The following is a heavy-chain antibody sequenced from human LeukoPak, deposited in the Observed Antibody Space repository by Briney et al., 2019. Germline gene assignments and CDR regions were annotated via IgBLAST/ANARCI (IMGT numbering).Heavy chain of an antibody. CDR3: ARGTYYFDY. V-gene: IGHV4-39*07. CDR1: GGPLSSSSYY. CDR2: IYYSGST. Sequence: SETLSLTCTVSGGPLSSSSYYWGWIRQPPGKGLEWIGSIYYSGSTYYNPSLKSRVTISVDTSKNQFSLKLSSVTAADTAVYYCARGTYYFDYWGQGTLVTVSS. J-gene: IGHJ4*02. D-gene: IGHD1-1*01.